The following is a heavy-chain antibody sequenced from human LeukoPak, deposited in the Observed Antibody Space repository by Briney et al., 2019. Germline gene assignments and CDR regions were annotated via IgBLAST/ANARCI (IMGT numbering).Heavy chain of an antibody. D-gene: IGHD3-16*01. J-gene: IGHJ4*02. Sequence: ASVKVSCKASGYTFTGYYMHWARQAPGQGPEWMGWINPNSGATNYAQKFQGRVTMTRDMSIITTYMGLSRLRSDDTAVYYCARVDNWGLDFWGQGTQVTVSS. V-gene: IGHV1-2*02. CDR3: ARVDNWGLDF. CDR1: GYTFTGYY. CDR2: INPNSGAT.